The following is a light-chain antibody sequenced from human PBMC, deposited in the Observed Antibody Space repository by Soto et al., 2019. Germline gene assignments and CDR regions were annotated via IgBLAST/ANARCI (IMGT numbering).Light chain of an antibody. CDR1: QSVGSN. J-gene: IGKJ1*01. V-gene: IGKV3-15*01. CDR2: GAS. CDR3: QQYNNWPGT. Sequence: EIVMTQSPATLSVSPGERVTLSCRARQSVGSNLAWYQQKPGQAPRLLISGASTRATGISARFSGSGSGTEFTLTISSLQSEDFAVYYCQQYNNWPGTFGQGTKVDIK.